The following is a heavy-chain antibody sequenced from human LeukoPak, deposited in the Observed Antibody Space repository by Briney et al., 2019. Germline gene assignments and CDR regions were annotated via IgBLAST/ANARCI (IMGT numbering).Heavy chain of an antibody. D-gene: IGHD1-26*01. CDR2: IIPMFGST. V-gene: IGHV1-69*05. CDR1: GDIFNSYS. J-gene: IGHJ6*03. CDR3: ARVGRSRGALPNFYYYMDV. Sequence: SVKVSCKASGDIFNSYSVSWVRQAPGQGLEWMGGIIPMFGSTNYAQKFEGRVTITTDESTTTVYMELTSLTSEDTAVYYCARVGRSRGALPNFYYYMDVWGKGTTVTVSS.